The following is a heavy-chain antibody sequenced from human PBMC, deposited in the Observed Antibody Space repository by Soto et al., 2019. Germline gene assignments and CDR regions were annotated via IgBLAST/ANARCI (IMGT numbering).Heavy chain of an antibody. J-gene: IGHJ3*02. CDR1: GGSISSYY. D-gene: IGHD2-15*01. CDR3: ARQYCSGGSCFGAFDI. Sequence: QVQLQESGPGLVKPSETLSLTSTVSGGSISSYYWSWIRQPPGKGLEWIGYIYYSGSTNYNPSLKSRVTLSVDTSKNQFSLKLSSVTAADTAVYYCARQYCSGGSCFGAFDIWGQGTMVTVSS. CDR2: IYYSGST. V-gene: IGHV4-59*08.